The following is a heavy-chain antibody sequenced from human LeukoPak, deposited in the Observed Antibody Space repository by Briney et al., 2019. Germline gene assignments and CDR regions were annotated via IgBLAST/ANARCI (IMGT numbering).Heavy chain of an antibody. Sequence: PSEALSLTCTVSGGSISSYYWTWIRQPAGKGLEWIGRIYTRGSTNYNPSLKSRVTMSVDTSKNQFSLKLSSVTAADTAVYYCARGNSENIRYCSSTSCYKADYNWFDPWGQGTLVTVSS. CDR3: ARGNSENIRYCSSTSCYKADYNWFDP. CDR2: IYTRGST. CDR1: GGSISSYY. D-gene: IGHD2-2*02. J-gene: IGHJ5*02. V-gene: IGHV4-4*07.